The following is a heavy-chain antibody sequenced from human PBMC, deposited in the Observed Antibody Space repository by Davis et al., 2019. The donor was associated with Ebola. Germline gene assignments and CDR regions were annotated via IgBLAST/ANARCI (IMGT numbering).Heavy chain of an antibody. Sequence: ASVKVSCKASGYTLTDHYLHWVRQAPGQGLEWMGWISPKSGGGNYAPKFQGRVTMTTDTSISTAYMDLSSLTSDDTAVFYCARELHGGEFNYWGQGTLVTVSS. CDR2: ISPKSGGG. CDR3: ARELHGGEFNY. V-gene: IGHV1-2*02. D-gene: IGHD3-16*01. CDR1: GYTLTDHY. J-gene: IGHJ4*02.